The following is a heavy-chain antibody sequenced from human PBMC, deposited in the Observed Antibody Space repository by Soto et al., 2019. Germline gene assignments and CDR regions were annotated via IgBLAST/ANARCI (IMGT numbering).Heavy chain of an antibody. CDR2: IGTAGDT. V-gene: IGHV3-13*01. Sequence: GGSLRLSCAASGFTFSSYDMHWVRQATGKGLEWVSAIGTAGDTYYPGSVKGRFTMSRENAKNSLYLQMNSLRAEDTAVYYCARDIGSRSHYYGMDVWGQGTTVTVSS. J-gene: IGHJ6*02. CDR3: ARDIGSRSHYYGMDV. D-gene: IGHD6-13*01. CDR1: GFTFSSYD.